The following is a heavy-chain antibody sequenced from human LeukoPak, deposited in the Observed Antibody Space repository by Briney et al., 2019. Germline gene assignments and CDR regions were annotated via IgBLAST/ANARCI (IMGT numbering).Heavy chain of an antibody. CDR1: GYTFTGYY. CDR3: ARYLASSSWYNWFDP. V-gene: IGHV1-2*06. Sequence: ASVKVSCKASGYTFTGYYIHWVRQAPGQGLEWMGRINPNSGGTNYAQKFQGRVTMTRDTSISTAYMELSRLRSDDTAVYYCARYLASSSWYNWFDPWGQGTLVTVSS. J-gene: IGHJ5*02. D-gene: IGHD6-13*01. CDR2: INPNSGGT.